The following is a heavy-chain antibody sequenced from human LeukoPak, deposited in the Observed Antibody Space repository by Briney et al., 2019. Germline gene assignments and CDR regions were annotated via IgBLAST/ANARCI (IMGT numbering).Heavy chain of an antibody. CDR3: TRDLSARFPGGFDY. D-gene: IGHD3-10*01. J-gene: IGHJ4*02. CDR2: ISSNSNYI. CDR1: GFTSSAYS. Sequence: PGGALRLSCAASGFTSSAYSMNWVRQAPGKGLEWVSTISSNSNYIYYADSVKGRFAISRDNARDSVSLQMDSLRAEDTAVYFCTRDLSARFPGGFDYWGQGILVTVSS. V-gene: IGHV3-21*06.